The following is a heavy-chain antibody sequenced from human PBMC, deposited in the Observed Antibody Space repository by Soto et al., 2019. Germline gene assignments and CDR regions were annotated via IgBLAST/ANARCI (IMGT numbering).Heavy chain of an antibody. CDR1: GFTFSSYA. CDR2: ISSNGGST. J-gene: IGHJ6*03. Sequence: GGSLRLSCAASGFTFSSYAMHWVRQAPGKGLEYVSAISSNGGSTYYANSVKGRFTISRDNSKNTLYLQMGSLRAEDMAVYYCARFPPGAMVRGGVGQGYYYYMDVWGKGTTVTVSS. D-gene: IGHD3-10*01. CDR3: ARFPPGAMVRGGVGQGYYYYMDV. V-gene: IGHV3-64*01.